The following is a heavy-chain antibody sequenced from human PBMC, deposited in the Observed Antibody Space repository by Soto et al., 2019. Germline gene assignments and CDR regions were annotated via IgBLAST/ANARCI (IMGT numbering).Heavy chain of an antibody. D-gene: IGHD6-13*01. V-gene: IGHV4-34*01. CDR3: ARGLVYSSSWTVISWFAP. CDR1: GGSFSGYY. Sequence: QVQLQQWGAGLLKPSETLSLTCAVYGGSFSGYYWSWIRQPPGKGLEWIGEINHSGSTNYNPSLKSRVTISVDTSKNLFSRTLSSVTAADTAVYYCARGLVYSSSWTVISWFAPWGQGTLVTVSS. J-gene: IGHJ5*02. CDR2: INHSGST.